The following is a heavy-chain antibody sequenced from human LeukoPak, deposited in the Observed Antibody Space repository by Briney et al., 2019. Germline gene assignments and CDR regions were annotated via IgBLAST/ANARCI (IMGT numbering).Heavy chain of an antibody. D-gene: IGHD5-18*01. Sequence: PSETLSLTCAVYGGSFSGYYWNWFRQPPGKGLEWIGEINHDRVLHYNPSLKSRVTISVDTSKNQFSLRLSSVTAADTAVYYCASPPVDSPMDRYWYFDLWGRGTLVTVSS. CDR3: ASPPVDSPMDRYWYFDL. V-gene: IGHV4-34*01. CDR1: GGSFSGYY. CDR2: INHDRVL. J-gene: IGHJ2*01.